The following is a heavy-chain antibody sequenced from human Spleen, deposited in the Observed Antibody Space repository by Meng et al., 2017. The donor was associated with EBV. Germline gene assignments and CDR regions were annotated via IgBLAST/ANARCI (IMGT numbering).Heavy chain of an antibody. D-gene: IGHD4-17*01. V-gene: IGHV1-18*01. CDR1: VYTFNSNG. J-gene: IGHJ4*02. CDR2: NSGYNGNT. CDR3: ARAHGDYEFDF. Sequence: QVKLVTVEAEVWKPGTQVKVPCKATVYTFNSNGITWVRQAPGQGLEWMGWNSGYNGNTHYARSVQGRVTMTTDTSTSTAYMELRSLRSDDTAVYYCARAHGDYEFDFWGQGTLVTVSS.